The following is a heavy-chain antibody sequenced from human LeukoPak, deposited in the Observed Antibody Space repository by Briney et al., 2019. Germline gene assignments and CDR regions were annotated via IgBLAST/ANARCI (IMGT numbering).Heavy chain of an antibody. CDR1: GGSISSYY. CDR2: IYYSGST. CDR3: AREMRYSGYDNFDY. V-gene: IGHV4-59*01. Sequence: PSETLSLTCTVSGGSISSYYWSWIRQPPGKGLEWIGYIYYSGSTNYNPSLKSRVTISVDTSKNQFSLKLSSVTAADTAVYYCAREMRYSGYDNFDYWGQGTLVTVSS. J-gene: IGHJ4*02. D-gene: IGHD5-12*01.